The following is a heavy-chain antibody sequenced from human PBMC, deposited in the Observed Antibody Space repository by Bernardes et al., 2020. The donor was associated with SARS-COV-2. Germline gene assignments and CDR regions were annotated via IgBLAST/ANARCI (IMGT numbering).Heavy chain of an antibody. CDR3: AGGIGPVAGILIGRRMDV. CDR2: ISSGSSQI. CDR1: GFTFRTYS. Sequence: GGSLRLSCAGSGFTFRTYSMSWVRQAPGKGLEWVSSISSGSSQIYYADSVKGRFTMSRDNAENSVFLQMNSLGAEDTAVYYCAGGIGPVAGILIGRRMDVWGQGTTVIVSS. J-gene: IGHJ6*02. D-gene: IGHD6-19*01. V-gene: IGHV3-21*01.